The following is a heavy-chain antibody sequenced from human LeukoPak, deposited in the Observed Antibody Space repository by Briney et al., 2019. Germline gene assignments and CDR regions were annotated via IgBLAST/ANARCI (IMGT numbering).Heavy chain of an antibody. D-gene: IGHD2-21*01. CDR3: ARGVMAARLYYFDY. CDR2: ITGSGDYT. CDR1: GFSFGSHP. V-gene: IGHV3-23*01. Sequence: SGGSLRLSCAASGFSFGSHPMNWVRQAPGKGLEWVSGITGSGDYTYYIDSVQGRFTISRDNSKNMLFLQMNSVRAEDTAVYYCARGVMAARLYYFDYWGRGILVTVSS. J-gene: IGHJ4*02.